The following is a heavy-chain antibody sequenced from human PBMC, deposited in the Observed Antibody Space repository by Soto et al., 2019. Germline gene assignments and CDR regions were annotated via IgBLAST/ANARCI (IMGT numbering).Heavy chain of an antibody. D-gene: IGHD1-26*01. V-gene: IGHV3-74*01. CDR2: INNDGSSR. CDR1: GFTFSSYW. CDR3: SRDATTGYSAAGDY. Sequence: PGGSLRLSCAASGFTFSSYWMHWVRQSPGKGLMWVSRINNDGSSRSYADSVKGRFTISRDNAKNTLYLQVYSLRAEDTAVYYCSRDATTGYSAAGDYWGQGTLVTVSS. J-gene: IGHJ4*02.